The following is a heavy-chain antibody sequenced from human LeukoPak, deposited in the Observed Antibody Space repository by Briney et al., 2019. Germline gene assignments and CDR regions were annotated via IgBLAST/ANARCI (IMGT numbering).Heavy chain of an antibody. CDR3: ARVGPGSGIVAGAFDI. D-gene: IGHD3-10*01. Sequence: ASVKVSCKASGYTFTGYYMHWVRQAPGQGLEWMGWINPNSGGTNYAQKFQGWVTMTRDTSISTAYMELSRLRSDDTAVYYCARVGPGSGIVAGAFDIWGQGTIVTVSS. CDR2: INPNSGGT. V-gene: IGHV1-2*04. J-gene: IGHJ3*02. CDR1: GYTFTGYY.